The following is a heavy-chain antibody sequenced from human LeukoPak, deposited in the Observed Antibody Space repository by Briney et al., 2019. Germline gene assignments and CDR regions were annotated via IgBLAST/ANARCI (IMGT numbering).Heavy chain of an antibody. J-gene: IGHJ6*03. Sequence: ASVKVSCKASGYTFTGYYMHWVRQAPGQGLEWMGWINPNSGGTNYAQKFQGRVTMTRDTSISTAYMELSRLRSDGTAVYYCARLGSEDTIFGVVTMGFYYYYYMDVWGKGTTVTVSS. V-gene: IGHV1-2*02. CDR1: GYTFTGYY. D-gene: IGHD3-3*01. CDR3: ARLGSEDTIFGVVTMGFYYYYYMDV. CDR2: INPNSGGT.